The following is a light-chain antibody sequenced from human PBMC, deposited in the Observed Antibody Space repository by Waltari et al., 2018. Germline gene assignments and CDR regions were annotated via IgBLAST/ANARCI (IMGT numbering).Light chain of an antibody. J-gene: IGKJ1*01. V-gene: IGKV1-39*01. Sequence: DIQMTQSPSSLSASVGDRVTITCRASQSITNYLNWYQQKPGKAPKLLIYAASSLQSGGPSSFSGSGSGTDFTLTISSLQPEDFATYYCQQSYSTPRTFGQGTKVEIK. CDR2: AAS. CDR1: QSITNY. CDR3: QQSYSTPRT.